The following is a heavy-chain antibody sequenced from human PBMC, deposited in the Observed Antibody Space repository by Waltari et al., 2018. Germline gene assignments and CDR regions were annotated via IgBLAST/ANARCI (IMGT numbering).Heavy chain of an antibody. V-gene: IGHV1-69-2*01. CDR1: GYSFNDYY. CDR2: IDPEDGET. D-gene: IGHD6-6*01. CDR3: AVARDGFSSRLGGFQH. Sequence: EVQLVQSGTEVKKPGATLKISCEVSGYSFNDYYMHWVKQAPGKGLEWMGLIDPEDGETRYADKLQGRVTLAADTSTDTAYMEVSSLTSEDAAMYYCAVARDGFSSRLGGFQHWGQGTLVTVSS. J-gene: IGHJ1*01.